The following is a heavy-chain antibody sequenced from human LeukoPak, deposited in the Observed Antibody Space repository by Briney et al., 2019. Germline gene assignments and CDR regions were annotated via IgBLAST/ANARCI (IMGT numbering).Heavy chain of an antibody. D-gene: IGHD4-11*01. J-gene: IGHJ6*02. CDR3: ARAPYYSNYGPYYYGMDV. Sequence: GGSLRLSCAASGFTFSDYYMSWIRQAPGKGLEWVSYISSSSSYTNYADSVKGRFTISRDNAKNSLYLQMNSLRAEDTAVHYCARAPYYSNYGPYYYGMDVWGQGTTVTVSS. V-gene: IGHV3-11*06. CDR2: ISSSSSYT. CDR1: GFTFSDYY.